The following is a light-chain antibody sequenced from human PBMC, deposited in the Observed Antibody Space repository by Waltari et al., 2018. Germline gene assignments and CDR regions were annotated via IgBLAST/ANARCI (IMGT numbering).Light chain of an antibody. CDR1: SSDVGGYNY. CDR2: DVS. J-gene: IGLJ2*01. Sequence: QSALTQPRSVSGSPGQSVTISCTGTSSDVGGYNYVSWYQQHPGKAPKLMIYDVSKRPSGGPDRFSGCKSGNTASLTISGLQAEDEADYYCCSYAGSYTSLFGGGTKLTVL. V-gene: IGLV2-11*01. CDR3: CSYAGSYTSL.